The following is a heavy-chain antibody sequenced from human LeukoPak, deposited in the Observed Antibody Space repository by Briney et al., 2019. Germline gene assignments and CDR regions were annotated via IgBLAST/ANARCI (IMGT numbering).Heavy chain of an antibody. CDR3: ATLGMATTYYFDY. D-gene: IGHD5-24*01. J-gene: IGHJ4*02. V-gene: IGHV5-51*01. CDR2: IYPGDPDT. CDR1: GYSFTSYW. Sequence: GESLKISCKGSGYSFTSYWIGWVRQMPGKGLEWMGIIYPGDPDTRYSPSFQGQVTISADKSISTAYLQWSSLKASDTAMYYCATLGMATTYYFDYWGQGTLVTVSS.